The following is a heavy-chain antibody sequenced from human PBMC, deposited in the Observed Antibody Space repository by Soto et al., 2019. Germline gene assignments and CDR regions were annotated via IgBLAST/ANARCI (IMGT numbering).Heavy chain of an antibody. Sequence: PSETLSLTCTVSDGSISSGDYYWSWIRQPPGKGLEWIGYIYYSGSTYYNPSLKSRVTISVDTSKNQFSLKLSSVTAADTAVYYCARDIRGYCSGGSCYSNWFDPWGQGTQVTVSS. V-gene: IGHV4-30-4*01. D-gene: IGHD2-15*01. CDR1: DGSISSGDYY. CDR3: ARDIRGYCSGGSCYSNWFDP. J-gene: IGHJ5*02. CDR2: IYYSGST.